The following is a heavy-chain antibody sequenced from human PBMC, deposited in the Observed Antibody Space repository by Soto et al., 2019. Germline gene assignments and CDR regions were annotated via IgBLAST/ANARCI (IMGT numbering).Heavy chain of an antibody. CDR2: IRSKANSYAT. Sequence: GGSLRLSCAASGFTFSGSAMHWVRQASGKGLEWVGRIRSKANSYATAYAASVKGRFTISRDDSKNTAYLQMNSLKTEDTAVYYCTRPATMVRGGEVDYWGQGTLVTVSS. CDR3: TRPATMVRGGEVDY. V-gene: IGHV3-73*01. CDR1: GFTFSGSA. D-gene: IGHD3-10*01. J-gene: IGHJ4*02.